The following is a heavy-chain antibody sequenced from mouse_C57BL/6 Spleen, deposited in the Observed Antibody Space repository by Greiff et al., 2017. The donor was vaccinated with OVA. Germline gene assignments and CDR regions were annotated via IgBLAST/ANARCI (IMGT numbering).Heavy chain of an antibody. Sequence: VQLQHPGAELVKPGASVKMSCKASGYTFTSYWITWVKQRPGQGLEWIGDIYPGSGSTNYNEKFKSKATLTVDTSSSTAYMQLSSLTSEDSAVYYCARNGITTVVATDYFDYWGQGTTLTVSS. CDR1: GYTFTSYW. CDR2: IYPGSGST. D-gene: IGHD1-1*01. CDR3: ARNGITTVVATDYFDY. V-gene: IGHV1-55*01. J-gene: IGHJ2*01.